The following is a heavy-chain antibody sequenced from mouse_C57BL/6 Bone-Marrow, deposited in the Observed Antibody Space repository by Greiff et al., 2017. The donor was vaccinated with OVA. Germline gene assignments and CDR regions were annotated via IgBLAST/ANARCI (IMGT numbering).Heavy chain of an antibody. CDR2: ISYSGST. CDR3: ARYPVYYDYGHWYFDV. CDR1: GYSITSDY. D-gene: IGHD2-4*01. Sequence: EVQRVESGPGLAKPSQTLSLTCSVTGYSITSDYWNWIRKFPGNKLEYMGYISYSGSTYYHPSLKSRISITRDTSKNQYYLQLNSVTTEDTATYYCARYPVYYDYGHWYFDVWGTGTTVTVSS. J-gene: IGHJ1*03. V-gene: IGHV3-8*01.